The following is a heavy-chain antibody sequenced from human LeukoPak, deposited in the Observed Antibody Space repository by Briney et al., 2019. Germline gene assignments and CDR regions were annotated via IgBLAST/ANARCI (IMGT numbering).Heavy chain of an antibody. J-gene: IGHJ4*02. CDR3: ARSGGTFGFDY. D-gene: IGHD3-16*01. CDR2: ISSNGGST. V-gene: IGHV3-64*01. Sequence: QPGGSLRLSCAASGFTFSSYAMHWVRQAPGKGLEYVSAISSNGGSTYYANSVKGRFTISRDNSKNTLYLQMGSLRAEDMAVYYCARSGGTFGFDYWGQGTLVTVSS. CDR1: GFTFSSYA.